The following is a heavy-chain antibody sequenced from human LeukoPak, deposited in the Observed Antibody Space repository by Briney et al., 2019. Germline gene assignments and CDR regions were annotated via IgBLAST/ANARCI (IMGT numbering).Heavy chain of an antibody. CDR1: GYTFTGYY. Sequence: ASVKVSCKASGYTFTGYYMHWVRQAPGQGLEWMGWINPNSGGTNYAQKFQGRVTMTRDTSISTAYMELSRLRSDDTAVYYCARDADYGSGSYIGAGAFDIWGQGTMVTVSS. CDR3: ARDADYGSGSYIGAGAFDI. J-gene: IGHJ3*02. D-gene: IGHD3-10*01. V-gene: IGHV1-2*02. CDR2: INPNSGGT.